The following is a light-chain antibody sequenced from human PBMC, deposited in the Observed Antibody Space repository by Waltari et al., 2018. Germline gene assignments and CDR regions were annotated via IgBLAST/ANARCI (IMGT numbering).Light chain of an antibody. Sequence: SALTQPDSVSGSPGQSITISCIGISSASGCYDYVSWYQQHPGKAPKVIIYDVNNRPSGVSNRFSGSKSGSSASLTISGLQAEDEADYYCSSFTSSTTGIFGGGTKVTVL. CDR3: SSFTSSTTGI. CDR2: DVN. J-gene: IGLJ2*01. CDR1: SSASGCYDY. V-gene: IGLV2-14*03.